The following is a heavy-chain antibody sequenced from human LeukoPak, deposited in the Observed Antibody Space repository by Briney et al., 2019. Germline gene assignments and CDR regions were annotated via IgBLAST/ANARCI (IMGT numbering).Heavy chain of an antibody. D-gene: IGHD5-24*01. J-gene: IGHJ3*01. Sequence: SETQSLTCTVSGGSISSYYWSWIRQPPGKGLEWIGFVVYSGSTNYNPSLKSRVTISIDTSNNQLSLKLSSVTAADTAVYYCARHREMDSYDAFDVWGQGTMVTVSS. CDR3: ARHREMDSYDAFDV. CDR2: VVYSGST. V-gene: IGHV4-59*08. CDR1: GGSISSYY.